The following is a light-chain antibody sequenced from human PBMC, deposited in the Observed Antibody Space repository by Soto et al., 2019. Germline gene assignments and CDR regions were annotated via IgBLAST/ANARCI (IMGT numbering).Light chain of an antibody. CDR1: QSVSSSY. CDR2: GAS. Sequence: EIVFTHSLGTLSLFPGERATPSCRASQSVSSSYLAWYQQKPVQAPSLLLYGASSRATAIPDRFSGSGSGTDFTLTISRLESEDFAVYYCQQYSSSPWTFGQGTKVDI. J-gene: IGKJ1*01. V-gene: IGKV3-20*01. CDR3: QQYSSSPWT.